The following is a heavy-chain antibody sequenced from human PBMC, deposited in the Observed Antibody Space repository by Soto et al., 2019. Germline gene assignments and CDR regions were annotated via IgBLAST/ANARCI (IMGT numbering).Heavy chain of an antibody. D-gene: IGHD3-16*01. CDR1: GFVFEVYW. CDR3: TRGPRRSLFGTGAV. Sequence: GGSLRLSCVASGFVFEVYWMHWVSQVPGKGLEWVSRISDDGARSDYADSVRGRFTISRDNAKNALYLQMNALRGEDTAVYFCTRGPRRSLFGTGAVWGRGALVTVSS. V-gene: IGHV3-74*01. CDR2: ISDDGARS. J-gene: IGHJ4*02.